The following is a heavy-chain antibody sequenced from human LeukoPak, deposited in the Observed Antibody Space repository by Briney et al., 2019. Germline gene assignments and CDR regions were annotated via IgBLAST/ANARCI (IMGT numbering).Heavy chain of an antibody. Sequence: GGSLRLSCAASGFTFTRYWMSWVRQAPGKGLEWVANVKQDGSEENYVDSVRGRFTISRDNAENSVFLQTDSLRPEDTGMYYCARGPGMTDYWGQGTLVTVSS. CDR3: ARGPGMTDY. CDR2: VKQDGSEE. D-gene: IGHD3-10*01. V-gene: IGHV3-7*01. CDR1: GFTFTRYW. J-gene: IGHJ4*02.